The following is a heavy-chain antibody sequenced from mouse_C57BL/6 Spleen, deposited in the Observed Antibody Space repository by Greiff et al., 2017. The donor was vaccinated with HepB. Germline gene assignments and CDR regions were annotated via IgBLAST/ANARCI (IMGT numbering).Heavy chain of an antibody. D-gene: IGHD2-4*01. J-gene: IGHJ3*01. Sequence: QVQLKESGAELMKPGASVKLSCKATGYTFTGYWIEWVKQRPGHGLEWIGEILTGSGSTNYNEKFKGKATFTADTSSNTAYMQISSLTTEDSAIYYCARGDYDSFAYWGQGTLVTVSA. V-gene: IGHV1-9*01. CDR1: GYTFTGYW. CDR3: ARGDYDSFAY. CDR2: ILTGSGST.